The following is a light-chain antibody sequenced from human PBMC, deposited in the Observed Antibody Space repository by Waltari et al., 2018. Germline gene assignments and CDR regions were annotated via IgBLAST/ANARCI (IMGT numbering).Light chain of an antibody. CDR3: LLSYSGARWV. Sequence: QAVLTQEPPLPVSPGGTVTLPCAPRTGTVTSGHFPYWFQQKPGQAPRTLIYDTSNKHSWTPARFSSSLLGGKAALTLSGAQSEDEAEYHCLLSYSGARWVFGGGTRLTVL. V-gene: IGLV7-46*01. J-gene: IGLJ3*02. CDR2: DTS. CDR1: TGTVTSGHF.